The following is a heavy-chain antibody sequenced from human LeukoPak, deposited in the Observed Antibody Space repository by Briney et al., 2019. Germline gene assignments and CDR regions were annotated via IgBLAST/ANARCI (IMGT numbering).Heavy chain of an antibody. J-gene: IGHJ4*02. CDR1: GLPIGDFA. V-gene: IGHV3-43*02. Sequence: GGSLRLSCVASGLPIGDFAMHWVRQAPGEGLEWVSLISGDGVSTFFADSVKGRFSISRDNSKNSLFLEMSSLRTEDTAMYYCARESGKFDYWGQGTLVAVSS. CDR2: ISGDGVST. CDR3: ARESGKFDY.